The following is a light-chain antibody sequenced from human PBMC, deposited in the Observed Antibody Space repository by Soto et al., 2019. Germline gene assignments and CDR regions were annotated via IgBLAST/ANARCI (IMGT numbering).Light chain of an antibody. J-gene: IGKJ4*01. Sequence: DIQMTQSPSSLSASVGDRVTITCRASQAISNYLAWYQQKPGKVPRLLIYAASTLQSGVPPRFSGSGSGTDFTLTISSLQPEDVATYYCQKYDSAPLTFGGGTKVEIK. CDR3: QKYDSAPLT. CDR2: AAS. V-gene: IGKV1-27*01. CDR1: QAISNY.